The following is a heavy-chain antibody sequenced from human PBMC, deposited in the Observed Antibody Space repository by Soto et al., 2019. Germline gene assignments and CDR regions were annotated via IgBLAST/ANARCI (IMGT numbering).Heavy chain of an antibody. D-gene: IGHD3-10*01. V-gene: IGHV1-8*01. CDR2: MNPNSGNT. Sequence: ASVKVSCKASGYTFTSYDINWVRQATGQGLEWMGWMNPNSGNTGYAQKFQGRVTMTRNTSISTAYMELSSLRSEDTAVYCCAGWPLLVRGVTKRPYYYYGMDVLGHLTTVT. CDR1: GYTFTSYD. CDR3: AGWPLLVRGVTKRPYYYYGMDV. J-gene: IGHJ6*02.